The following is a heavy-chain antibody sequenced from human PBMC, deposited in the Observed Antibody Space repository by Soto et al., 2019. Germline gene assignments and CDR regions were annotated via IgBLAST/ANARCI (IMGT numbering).Heavy chain of an antibody. Sequence: SGESLKISCKGSGYSFATHWIGWVRQMPGKVLEWMGIMYPGDSDTRYGPSFEGRVTISADKSINTAYLQWHSLEAADTAMYYCARRGRELDNYDVLIGFDYWGQGXLVTVYS. V-gene: IGHV5-51*01. D-gene: IGHD3-9*01. CDR1: GYSFATHW. CDR3: ARRGRELDNYDVLIGFDY. J-gene: IGHJ4*02. CDR2: MYPGDSDT.